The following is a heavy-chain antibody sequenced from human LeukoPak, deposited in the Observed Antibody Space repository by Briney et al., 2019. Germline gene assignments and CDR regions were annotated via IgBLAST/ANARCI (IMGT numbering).Heavy chain of an antibody. D-gene: IGHD6-6*01. V-gene: IGHV3-21*01. CDR2: ISSSSYI. Sequence: PGGSLRLSCAASGFTFSSYSMNWVRQAPGKGLEWVSSISSSSYIYYADSVKGRFTISRDNAKNSLYLQMNSLRAEDTAVYYCAAGSSPDAFDIWGQGTMVTASS. CDR1: GFTFSSYS. CDR3: AAGSSPDAFDI. J-gene: IGHJ3*02.